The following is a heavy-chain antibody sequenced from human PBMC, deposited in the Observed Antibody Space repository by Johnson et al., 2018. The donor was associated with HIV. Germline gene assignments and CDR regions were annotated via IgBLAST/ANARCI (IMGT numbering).Heavy chain of an antibody. Sequence: YYADSVKGRLSISRDNSKNTLYLQMNSLRAEDTAVYYCAKSDSAYDAFDLWGQGTLVTVSS. CDR3: AKSDSAYDAFDL. D-gene: IGHD3-22*01. J-gene: IGHJ3*01. V-gene: IGHV3-30-3*02.